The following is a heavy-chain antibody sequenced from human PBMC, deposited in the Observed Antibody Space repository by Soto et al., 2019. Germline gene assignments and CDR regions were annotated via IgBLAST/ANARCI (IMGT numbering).Heavy chain of an antibody. CDR1: GGSISSYY. D-gene: IGHD6-13*01. CDR2: IYYSGST. J-gene: IGHJ6*02. Sequence: SETLSLTCTVSGGSISSYYLSWIRQPPGKGLEWIGYIYYSGSTNYNPSLKSRVTISVDTSKNQFSLKLSSVTAADTAVYYCARGEGRQLVHYYYYYGMDVWGQGTTVTVYS. CDR3: ARGEGRQLVHYYYYYGMDV. V-gene: IGHV4-59*01.